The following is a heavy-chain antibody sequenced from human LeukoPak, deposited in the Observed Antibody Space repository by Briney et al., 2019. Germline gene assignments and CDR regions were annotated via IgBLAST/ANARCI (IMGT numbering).Heavy chain of an antibody. CDR3: ARRGRTVTAHFDY. D-gene: IGHD4-17*01. J-gene: IGHJ4*02. Sequence: SETLSLTCTVSGGSISNSNYCWGWIRQPPGKGLEWIGSISYSGSTYYNPSLKSRVTISVDTSKNQFSLKLNSVTAADTAVYYCARRGRTVTAHFDYWGQGTLVTVSS. V-gene: IGHV4-39*01. CDR2: ISYSGST. CDR1: GGSISNSNYC.